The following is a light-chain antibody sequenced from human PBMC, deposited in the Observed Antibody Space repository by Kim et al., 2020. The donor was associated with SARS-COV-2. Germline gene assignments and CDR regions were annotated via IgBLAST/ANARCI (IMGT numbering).Light chain of an antibody. CDR3: QQYYYYAS. CDR2: EAS. Sequence: DFQMTQSPSTLSASVGDRVTITCRASQSVGSGLAWYQQKPGKAPNLLIYEASNLESGVPSRFRGSGFGTEFTLTISSVQPDDFATYYCQQYYYYASFGQGTKLEI. V-gene: IGKV1-5*03. CDR1: QSVGSG. J-gene: IGKJ2*03.